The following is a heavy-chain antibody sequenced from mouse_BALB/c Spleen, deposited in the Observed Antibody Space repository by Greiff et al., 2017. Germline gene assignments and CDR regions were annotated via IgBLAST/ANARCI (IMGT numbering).Heavy chain of an antibody. CDR2: ISSGGGST. D-gene: IGHD3-1*01. CDR3: ARQWATDY. Sequence: DVQLVESGGGLVKPGGSLKLSCAASGFAFSSYDMSWVRQTPEKRLEWVAYISSGGGSTYYPDTVKGRFTISRDNAKNTLYLQMSSLKSEDTAMYYCARQWATDYWGQGTTLTVSS. V-gene: IGHV5-12-1*01. CDR1: GFAFSSYD. J-gene: IGHJ2*01.